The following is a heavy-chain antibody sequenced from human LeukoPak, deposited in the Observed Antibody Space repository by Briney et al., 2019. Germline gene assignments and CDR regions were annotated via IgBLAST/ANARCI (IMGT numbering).Heavy chain of an antibody. CDR2: MYHSGPI. V-gene: IGHV4-38-2*02. J-gene: IGHJ6*03. D-gene: IGHD6-13*01. CDR3: ARERHSSSWLISSLNYYYYIDV. CDR1: GCPISSGYY. Sequence: SETLSLTCNVSGCPISSGYYWGWIRQSPGKGLEWIANMYHSGPIYYNPSLKSRITISMDMSKNQLSLKLSSVTAADTAVYYCARERHSSSWLISSLNYYYYIDVWGKGTTVTVSS.